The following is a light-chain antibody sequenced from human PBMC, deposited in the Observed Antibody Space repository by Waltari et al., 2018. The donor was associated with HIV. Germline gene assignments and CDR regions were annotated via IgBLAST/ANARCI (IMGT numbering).Light chain of an antibody. CDR1: RSDVGGYNY. CDR3: VSYTSTIPLGAV. J-gene: IGLJ7*01. Sequence: QSALTQPASVSGSPGQSITIPCTGTRSDVGGYNYVSWDQQHPGKAPKLIIYDVTDRPSGVSNRFSGSKSGNTASLTISGLQAEDEADYYCVSYTSTIPLGAVFGGGTQLTVL. V-gene: IGLV2-14*03. CDR2: DVT.